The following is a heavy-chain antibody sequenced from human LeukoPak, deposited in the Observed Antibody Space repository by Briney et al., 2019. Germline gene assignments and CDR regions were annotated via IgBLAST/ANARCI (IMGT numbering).Heavy chain of an antibody. V-gene: IGHV4-59*11. Sequence: SETLSLTCTVSGGSFSSHYWSWIRQPPGKGLEWIGYISYIGSTNYNPSLKSRVTISVDTSKNQFSLKLSSVTAADTAVYYCARGNSYGFFAYAYWGQGTLVTVSS. CDR3: ARGNSYGFFAYAY. CDR2: ISYIGST. J-gene: IGHJ4*02. D-gene: IGHD5-18*01. CDR1: GGSFSSHY.